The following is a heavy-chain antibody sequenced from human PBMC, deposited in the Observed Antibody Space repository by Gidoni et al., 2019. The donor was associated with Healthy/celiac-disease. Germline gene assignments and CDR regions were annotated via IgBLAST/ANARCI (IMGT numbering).Heavy chain of an antibody. V-gene: IGHV4-59*01. J-gene: IGHJ4*02. CDR1: GGSISSYY. Sequence: QVQLQESGPGLVKPSETLSLTCTVSGGSISSYYWSWIRQPPGKGLEWIGYIYYSGSTNYNPSLKSRVTISVDTSKNQFSLKLSSVTAADTAVYYCARLYDFWSGSPDYWGQGTLVTVSS. CDR3: ARLYDFWSGSPDY. D-gene: IGHD3-3*01. CDR2: IYYSGST.